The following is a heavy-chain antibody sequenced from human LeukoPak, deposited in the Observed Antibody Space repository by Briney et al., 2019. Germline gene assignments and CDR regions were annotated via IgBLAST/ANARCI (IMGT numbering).Heavy chain of an antibody. CDR2: MNPNSGNT. CDR3: ARDYYDSSGYDDAFDI. J-gene: IGHJ3*02. Sequence: ASVKVSCKASGYTFTSYDINWVRQATGQGLEWMGWMNPNSGNTGYAQKFQGRVTMTRNTSIGTAYMELSSLRSEDTAVYYCARDYYDSSGYDDAFDIWGQGTMVTVSS. CDR1: GYTFTSYD. D-gene: IGHD3-22*01. V-gene: IGHV1-8*01.